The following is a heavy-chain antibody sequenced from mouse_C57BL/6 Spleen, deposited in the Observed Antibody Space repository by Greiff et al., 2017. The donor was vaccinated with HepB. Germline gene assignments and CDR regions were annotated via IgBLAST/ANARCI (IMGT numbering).Heavy chain of an antibody. V-gene: IGHV1-42*01. D-gene: IGHD1-1*01. CDR3: ARLLRPAMDY. CDR2: INPSTGGT. J-gene: IGHJ4*01. CDR1: GYSFTGYY. Sequence: DVKLVESGPELVKPGASVKISCKASGYSFTGYYMNWVKQSPEKSLEWIGEINPSTGGTTYNQKFKAKATLTVDKSSSTAYMQLKSLTSEDSAVYYCARLLRPAMDYWGQGTSVTVSS.